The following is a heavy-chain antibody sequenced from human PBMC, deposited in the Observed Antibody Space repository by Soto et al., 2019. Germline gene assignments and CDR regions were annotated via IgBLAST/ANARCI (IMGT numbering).Heavy chain of an antibody. CDR1: GFTFIIYL. Sequence: PGGSLRLSCAASGFTFIIYLMSWVRQAPGKGLEWVANIKQDGSEKYYVDSVKGRFTISRDNAKNSLYLQMNSLRAEDTAVYYCARDPSSKDPVGHYYMDVWGKGTTVTVSS. CDR2: IKQDGSEK. D-gene: IGHD6-13*01. J-gene: IGHJ6*03. CDR3: ARDPSSKDPVGHYYMDV. V-gene: IGHV3-7*01.